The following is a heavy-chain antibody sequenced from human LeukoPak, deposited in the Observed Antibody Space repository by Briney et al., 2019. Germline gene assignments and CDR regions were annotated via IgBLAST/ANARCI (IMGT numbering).Heavy chain of an antibody. CDR1: GGSISSYY. J-gene: IGHJ5*02. CDR3: ARANTYYYDSSGYYHTYNWFDP. D-gene: IGHD3-22*01. CDR2: IYYSGST. Sequence: SETLSLTCTVSGGSISSYYWSWIRQPPGKGLEWIGYIYYSGSTNYNPSLKSRVTISVDTSKNQFSLKLSSVTAADTAVYYCARANTYYYDSSGYYHTYNWFDPWGQGTLVTVSS. V-gene: IGHV4-59*01.